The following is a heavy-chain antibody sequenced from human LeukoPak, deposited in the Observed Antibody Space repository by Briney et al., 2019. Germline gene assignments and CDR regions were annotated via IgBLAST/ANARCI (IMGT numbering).Heavy chain of an antibody. V-gene: IGHV3-21*01. CDR1: GFTFSSYS. CDR3: ARDYYDSSGFNWFDP. D-gene: IGHD3-22*01. J-gene: IGHJ5*02. Sequence: GGSLRLSCAASGFTFSSYSMNWVRQAPGKGLEWVSSISSSSSYIYYADSVKGRFTISRDNAKNSLYLQMNSLRAEDTAVYYCARDYYDSSGFNWFDPWGQGTLVTVSS. CDR2: ISSSSSYI.